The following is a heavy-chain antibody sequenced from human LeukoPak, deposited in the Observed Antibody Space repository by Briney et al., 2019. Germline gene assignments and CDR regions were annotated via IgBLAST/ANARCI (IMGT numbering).Heavy chain of an antibody. J-gene: IGHJ4*02. D-gene: IGHD6-19*01. CDR3: AKPGDSGWYETYYFDY. V-gene: IGHV3-23*01. CDR2: ISGSGGST. Sequence: PGGSLRLSCAASGFTFSSYAMSWVRQAPGKGLEWVSAISGSGGSTYYADSVKGRFTISRDNSKNTLYLQMNSLRAEDTAVYYCAKPGDSGWYETYYFDYWGQGTLVTVSS. CDR1: GFTFSSYA.